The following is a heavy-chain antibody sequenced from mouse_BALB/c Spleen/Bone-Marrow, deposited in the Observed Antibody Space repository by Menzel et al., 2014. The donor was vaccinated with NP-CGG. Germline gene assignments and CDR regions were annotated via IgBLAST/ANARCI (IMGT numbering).Heavy chain of an antibody. V-gene: IGHV4-1*02. CDR2: INPDSSTI. Sequence: EVQPVESGGGLVQPGGSLKLSCAASGFDFSGYWMSWVRQAPGKGLEWIGEINPDSSTINYTPSLRDKFIISRDNAENTLYLQMSKVRSEDTVLYYCARRGGNYLWCAMDYWGQGTSVTVSS. J-gene: IGHJ4*01. CDR3: ARRGGNYLWCAMDY. D-gene: IGHD2-1*01. CDR1: GFDFSGYW.